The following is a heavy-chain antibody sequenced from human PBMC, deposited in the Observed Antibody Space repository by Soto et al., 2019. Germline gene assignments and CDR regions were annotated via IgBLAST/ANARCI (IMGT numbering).Heavy chain of an antibody. CDR1: GVSLSSSGVG. Sequence: QITVKESGPTLVKPTQILTLTCTFSGVSLSSSGVGVGWIRQPPGKALEWLALIYWVDDKRYSPSLKSRLTKPKKTSKNQVVLTMAKMNPVDTATYYCALRSRGYSGHPFDCWGQGTLVTVSS. CDR3: ALRSRGYSGHPFDC. J-gene: IGHJ4*02. CDR2: IYWVDDK. V-gene: IGHV2-5*02. D-gene: IGHD5-12*01.